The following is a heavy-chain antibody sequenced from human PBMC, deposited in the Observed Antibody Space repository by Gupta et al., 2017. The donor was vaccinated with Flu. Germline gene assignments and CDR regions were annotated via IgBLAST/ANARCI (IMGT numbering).Heavy chain of an antibody. J-gene: IGHJ4*02. CDR3: ARTYGCWQNFYFVF. V-gene: IGHV4-34*01. D-gene: IGHD3-10*01. CDR2: ISHSGTT. CDR1: GAAFRGF. Sequence: TCSVAGAAFRGFWTWIRQSPAKGLEWIGEISHSGTTNYNPSLASRVTFSGDTSKRHFSLTLASVTVADAGVYYCARTYGCWQNFYFVFWGPGTLVTVSS.